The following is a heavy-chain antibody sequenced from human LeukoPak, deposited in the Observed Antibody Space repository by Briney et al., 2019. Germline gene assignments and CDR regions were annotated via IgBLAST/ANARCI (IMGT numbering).Heavy chain of an antibody. CDR1: GDSISSTSYF. Sequence: SEILSLTCTVSGDSISSTSYFWGWIRQPPGKGLEWIGSIYNSGRSHYNPSLKSRVTISVDTSKNQFSLKLSSVTAADTAVYYCARALITIFGVVTGFDYWGQGTLVTVSS. J-gene: IGHJ4*02. CDR3: ARALITIFGVVTGFDY. V-gene: IGHV4-39*07. CDR2: IYNSGRS. D-gene: IGHD3-3*01.